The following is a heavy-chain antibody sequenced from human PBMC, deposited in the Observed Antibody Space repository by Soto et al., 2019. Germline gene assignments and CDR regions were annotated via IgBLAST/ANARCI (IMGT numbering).Heavy chain of an antibody. Sequence: SVKVSCKASGGTFSSYAISWVRQAPGQGLEWMGGIIPIFGTANYAQKFQGRVTITADESTSTAYMELSSLRSEDTAVYYCARGTNTMVRGVMPPLYGMDVWGQGTTVTVSS. D-gene: IGHD3-10*01. CDR3: ARGTNTMVRGVMPPLYGMDV. J-gene: IGHJ6*02. CDR2: IIPIFGTA. V-gene: IGHV1-69*13. CDR1: GGTFSSYA.